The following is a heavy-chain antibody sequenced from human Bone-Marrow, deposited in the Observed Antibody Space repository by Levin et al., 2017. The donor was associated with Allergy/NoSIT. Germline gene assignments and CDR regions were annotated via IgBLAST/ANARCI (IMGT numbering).Heavy chain of an antibody. D-gene: IGHD3-3*01. CDR2: IWHDGSKK. J-gene: IGHJ6*02. V-gene: IGHV3-33*07. CDR3: ARDGAYKDFWSGYFDPSPYYYSGMDF. CDR1: GFIFSTYG. Sequence: GGSLRLSCAASGFIFSTYGMYWVRQPPGKGLEWVSVIWHDGSKKYYTDSVEGRFTISRDNSKNTLYLQMKRLRVEDTAVYYCARDGAYKDFWSGYFDPSPYYYSGMDFWGQGTTVTVSS.